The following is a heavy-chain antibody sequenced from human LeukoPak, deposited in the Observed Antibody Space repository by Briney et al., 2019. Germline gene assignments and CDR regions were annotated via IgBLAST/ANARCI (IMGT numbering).Heavy chain of an antibody. CDR2: IYYSGST. J-gene: IGHJ4*02. Sequence: SETLSLTCTVSGGSISSYYWSWIRQPPGKGLEWIGYIYYSGSTKYNPSLKSRVAISVDTSKNQFSLKLTSVTAADTAVYYCARLGIGVVPSAMLGDYYFDYWGQGTLVTVSS. CDR3: ARLGIGVVPSAMLGDYYFDY. CDR1: GGSISSYY. D-gene: IGHD2-2*01. V-gene: IGHV4-59*08.